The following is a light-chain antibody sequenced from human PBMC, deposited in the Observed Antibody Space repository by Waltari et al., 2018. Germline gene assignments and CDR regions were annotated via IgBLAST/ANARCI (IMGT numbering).Light chain of an antibody. CDR3: SSYTSSSTWV. V-gene: IGLV2-14*01. J-gene: IGLJ3*02. CDR1: SSDVGGYNY. Sequence: QSALTQPASVSGSPGQSITISCTGTSSDVGGYNYVSWYQQHPGKAPKLMIYYVNKRPSGISNRFSGSKSGNTASLTISGLQAEDEADYYCSSYTSSSTWVFGGGTKLTVL. CDR2: YVN.